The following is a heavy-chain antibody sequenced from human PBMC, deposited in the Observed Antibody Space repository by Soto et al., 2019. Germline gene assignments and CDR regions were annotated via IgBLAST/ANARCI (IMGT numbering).Heavy chain of an antibody. V-gene: IGHV1-18*04. J-gene: IGHJ4*02. CDR2: ISAYNGNT. Sequence: GSVKVSCKASGYTFTSYGMSWVRQAPGQGLEWMGWISAYNGNTNYAQKLQGRVTMTTDTSTSTAYMELRSLRSDDTAVYYCARELGYSYGSPPGYWGQGPLVTVSS. CDR1: GYTFTSYG. D-gene: IGHD5-18*01. CDR3: ARELGYSYGSPPGY.